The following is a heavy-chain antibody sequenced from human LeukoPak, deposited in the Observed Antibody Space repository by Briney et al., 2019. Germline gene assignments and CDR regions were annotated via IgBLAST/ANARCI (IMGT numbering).Heavy chain of an antibody. CDR2: ISYDGSNK. J-gene: IGHJ4*02. Sequence: PGRSLRLSCAASGFTFSSYGMHWVRQAPGKGLEWVAVISYDGSNKYYADSVKGRFTISRDNSKNTLYLQMNSLRPEDTAVYFCAKRGVVIRVILVGFHKEAYYFDSWGQGVLVTVSS. CDR3: AKRGVVIRVILVGFHKEAYYFDS. V-gene: IGHV3-30*18. D-gene: IGHD3-22*01. CDR1: GFTFSSYG.